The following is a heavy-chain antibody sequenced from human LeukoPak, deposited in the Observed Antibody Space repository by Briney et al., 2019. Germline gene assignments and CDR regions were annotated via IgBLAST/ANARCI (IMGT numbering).Heavy chain of an antibody. D-gene: IGHD2-2*01. CDR3: ATGLYSVVPAAYDAFDI. Sequence: SETLSLTCTVSGGSISSYYWSWIRQPPGKGLEWIGYIYYSGSTNYNPSLKSRVTISVDTSKNQFSLKLSSVTAADTAVYYCATGLYSVVPAAYDAFDIWGQGTMATVSS. V-gene: IGHV4-59*01. CDR2: IYYSGST. CDR1: GGSISSYY. J-gene: IGHJ3*02.